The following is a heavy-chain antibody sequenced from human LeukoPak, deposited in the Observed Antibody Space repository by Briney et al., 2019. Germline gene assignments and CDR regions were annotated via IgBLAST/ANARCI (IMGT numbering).Heavy chain of an antibody. J-gene: IGHJ5*02. Sequence: SETLSLTCTVSGGSMKSGSYYWSWIRQPAGKGLEWIGRIYTTGITIYNPSLKSRVTISVDTSKNQFSLKLNSVTAADTAVYYCARDYDVLTAYPPTQLFDPWGQGTLVTVSS. CDR2: IYTTGIT. V-gene: IGHV4-61*02. CDR3: ARDYDVLTAYPPTQLFDP. D-gene: IGHD3-9*01. CDR1: GGSMKSGSYY.